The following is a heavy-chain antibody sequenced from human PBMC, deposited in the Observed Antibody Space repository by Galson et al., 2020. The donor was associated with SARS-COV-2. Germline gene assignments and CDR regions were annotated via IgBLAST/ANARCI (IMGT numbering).Heavy chain of an antibody. CDR2: MSGSNGNT. J-gene: IGHJ2*01. D-gene: IGHD3-16*01. V-gene: IGHV1-18*01. CDR3: ARSGRGTYRYFDL. Sequence: IGWMSGSNGNTNYVQKLQGRVTMTTDTSTGTAFMELRSLRFDDTAVYYCARSGRGTYRYFDLWGRGTLVTVSS.